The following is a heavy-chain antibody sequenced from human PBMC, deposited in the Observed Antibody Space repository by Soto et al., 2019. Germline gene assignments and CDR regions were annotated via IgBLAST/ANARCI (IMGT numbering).Heavy chain of an antibody. Sequence: EVQLVESGGGLVQPGRSLRLSCAASGFTFDDYAMHWVRQAPGKGLEWVSGISWNSGSIGYADSVKGRFTISRDNAKNSLYLQMNSLRAEDTALYYCAKSRYGSGSYPAAFDIWGQGTMVTVSS. CDR1: GFTFDDYA. CDR3: AKSRYGSGSYPAAFDI. CDR2: ISWNSGSI. D-gene: IGHD3-10*01. J-gene: IGHJ3*02. V-gene: IGHV3-9*01.